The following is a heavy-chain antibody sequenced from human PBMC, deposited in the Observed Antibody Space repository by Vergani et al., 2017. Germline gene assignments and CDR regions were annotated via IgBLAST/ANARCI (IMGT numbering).Heavy chain of an antibody. Sequence: QVQLVESGGGVVQPGRSLRLSCAASGFTFSSYGMHWVRQAPGKGLEWVAVISYDGSNKYYADSVKGRFTIYRDNSKNTLYLQMNSLRAEDTAVYYCAKDMYYYGAGSYYNPRDYWGQGTLVTVSS. CDR2: ISYDGSNK. D-gene: IGHD3-10*01. V-gene: IGHV3-30*18. J-gene: IGHJ4*02. CDR1: GFTFSSYG. CDR3: AKDMYYYGAGSYYNPRDY.